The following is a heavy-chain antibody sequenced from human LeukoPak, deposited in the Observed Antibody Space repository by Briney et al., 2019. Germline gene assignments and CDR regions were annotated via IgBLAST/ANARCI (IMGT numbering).Heavy chain of an antibody. J-gene: IGHJ5*02. Sequence: PSETLSLTCTVSGCSISSYYWSWIRQPPGKGLEWIGYIYTSGSTNYNPSLKSRVTISVDTSKNQFSLKLSSVTAADTAVYYCARHLGIDPWGQGTPVTVSS. CDR3: ARHLGIDP. V-gene: IGHV4-4*09. CDR2: IYTSGST. CDR1: GCSISSYY.